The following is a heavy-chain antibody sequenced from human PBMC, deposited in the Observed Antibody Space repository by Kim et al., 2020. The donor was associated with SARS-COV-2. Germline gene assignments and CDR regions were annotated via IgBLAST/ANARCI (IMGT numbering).Heavy chain of an antibody. J-gene: IGHJ4*01. D-gene: IGHD4-17*01. CDR3: ASTHPHGHHCDY. Sequence: SQTLSLTCVISGDSVSSNTVAWNCIRQSPSRGLEWLGRTYYRSKWYIDYPVSVKSRIIINADTSKNQFSLQLNSVTPEDTAVYYCASTHPHGHHCDYWGQATLVTVFS. V-gene: IGHV6-1*01. CDR1: GDSVSSNTVA. CDR2: TYYRSKWYI.